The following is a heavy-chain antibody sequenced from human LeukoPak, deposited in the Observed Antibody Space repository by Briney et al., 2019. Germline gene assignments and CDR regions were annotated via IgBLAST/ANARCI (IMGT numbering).Heavy chain of an antibody. V-gene: IGHV7-4-1*02. D-gene: IGHD6-13*01. CDR1: GYTFTSYA. CDR2: INTNTGNP. CDR3: ARFQSSWYNSHYYGMDV. J-gene: IGHJ6*02. Sequence: GASVKVSCKASGYTFTSYAMNWVRQAPGQGLEWMGWINTNTGNPTYAQGFTGRFVFSLDTSVSTAYLQISSLKAEDTAVYYCARFQSSWYNSHYYGMDVWGQGTTVTVSS.